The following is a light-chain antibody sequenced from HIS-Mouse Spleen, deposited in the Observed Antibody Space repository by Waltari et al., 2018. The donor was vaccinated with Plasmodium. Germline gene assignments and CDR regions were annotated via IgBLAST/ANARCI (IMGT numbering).Light chain of an antibody. V-gene: IGLV3-10*01. Sequence: SYELTQPPSVSVSPGQTARITCSGDALPKKSAYWYQQKSGQAPVLVSYEDSKRPSGIPERVSGSSSGTMATLTISGAQVEDEADYYCYSTDSSGNHRVFGGGTKLTVL. CDR1: ALPKKS. CDR3: YSTDSSGNHRV. J-gene: IGLJ3*02. CDR2: EDS.